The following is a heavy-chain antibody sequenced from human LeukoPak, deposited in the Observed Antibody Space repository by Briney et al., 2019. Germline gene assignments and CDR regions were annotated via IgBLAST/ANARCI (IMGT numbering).Heavy chain of an antibody. J-gene: IGHJ4*02. V-gene: IGHV4-4*07. CDR2: IYTSGST. Sequence: PSETLSLTCTVSGGSISSYYWSWIRQPAGKGLEWIGRIYTSGSTNYNPSLKSRVTMSVDTSKNQFSLELTSVTAADTAVYYCARDYDSSGYTYFDYWGQGTLVTVSS. CDR1: GGSISSYY. D-gene: IGHD3-22*01. CDR3: ARDYDSSGYTYFDY.